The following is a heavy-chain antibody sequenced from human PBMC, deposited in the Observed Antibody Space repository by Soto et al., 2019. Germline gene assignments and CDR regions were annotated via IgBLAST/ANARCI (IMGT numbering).Heavy chain of an antibody. V-gene: IGHV4-59*01. Sequence: PETLSLTCTLSGGSISSYYWSWIRPPPGKGLEWIGYIYYSGSTNYNPSLKSRVTISVDTSKNQFSLKLSSVTAADTAVYYCARRYGGNFDYWGQGTLVTVSS. CDR2: IYYSGST. D-gene: IGHD3-16*01. J-gene: IGHJ4*02. CDR1: GGSISSYY. CDR3: ARRYGGNFDY.